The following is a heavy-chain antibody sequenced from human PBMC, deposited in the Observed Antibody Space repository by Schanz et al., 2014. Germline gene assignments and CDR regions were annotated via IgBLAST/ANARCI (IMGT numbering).Heavy chain of an antibody. CDR1: GFTFSNYW. CDR2: IKQDGSER. V-gene: IGHV3-7*01. Sequence: EMQVVESGGGSVQPGGSLRVSCAASGFTFSNYWMSWVRQAPGKGLEWVANIKQDGSERSYVDSVKGRFTISRDNAKNSLYLEMNSLRAEDTAVYYCARGRARQLVHWFDPWGQGTLVTVSS. CDR3: ARGRARQLVHWFDP. D-gene: IGHD6-13*01. J-gene: IGHJ5*02.